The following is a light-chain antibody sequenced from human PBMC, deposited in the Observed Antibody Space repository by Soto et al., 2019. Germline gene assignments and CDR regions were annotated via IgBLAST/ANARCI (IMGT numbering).Light chain of an antibody. Sequence: QSVLTQPRSVSGSPGQSVTISCTGTSSDVGGYNYVSWYQHHPGKAPKLMINEVSKRPSGVPDRFSGSKSGSTASLTVSGLQAEDEADYYCSSYAVTNIFVFGTGTKVTVL. CDR1: SSDVGGYNY. CDR2: EVS. J-gene: IGLJ1*01. CDR3: SSYAVTNIFV. V-gene: IGLV2-11*01.